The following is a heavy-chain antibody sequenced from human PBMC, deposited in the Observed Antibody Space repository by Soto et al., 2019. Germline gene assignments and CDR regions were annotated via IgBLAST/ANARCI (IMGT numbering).Heavy chain of an antibody. CDR2: INHSGST. CDR1: GGSFSGYY. J-gene: IGHJ3*02. V-gene: IGHV4-34*01. Sequence: PSETLSLTCAVYGGSFSGYYWSWIRQPPGKGLEWIGEINHSGSTNYNPSLKSRVTISVDTSKNQFSLKLSSVTAADTAVYYCARGSRRGGNPPPGALDIWAQGTMVTVSS. D-gene: IGHD3-16*01. CDR3: ARGSRRGGNPPPGALDI.